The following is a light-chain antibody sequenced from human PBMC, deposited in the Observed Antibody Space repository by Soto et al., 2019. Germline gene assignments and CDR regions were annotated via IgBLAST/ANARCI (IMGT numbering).Light chain of an antibody. CDR1: QSVSLN. Sequence: EIVMTQSPGTLSLSPGERATLSCRASQSVSLNLAWYQQKPGQSPRLLIDNASRRATGFPARFSGTGSGTEFTPTISRLQAEDCAVYYYQQYDSWPFTFGGGTKVDNK. J-gene: IGKJ4*01. CDR2: NAS. CDR3: QQYDSWPFT. V-gene: IGKV3-15*01.